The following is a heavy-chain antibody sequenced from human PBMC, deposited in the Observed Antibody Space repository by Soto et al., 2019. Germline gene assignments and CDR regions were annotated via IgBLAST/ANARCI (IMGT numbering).Heavy chain of an antibody. V-gene: IGHV2-5*08. Sequence: TLSLTCTVSGGSISSGDYYWSWIRQPPEKAMEWLALIYWDDDKRYSTSLKSRLTITKDSSKNQVVLTMTNMDPVDTATYYCAHRYSSSWHYGMDVWGQGTTVTVSS. D-gene: IGHD6-13*01. CDR1: GGSISSGDYY. CDR2: IYWDDDK. CDR3: AHRYSSSWHYGMDV. J-gene: IGHJ6*02.